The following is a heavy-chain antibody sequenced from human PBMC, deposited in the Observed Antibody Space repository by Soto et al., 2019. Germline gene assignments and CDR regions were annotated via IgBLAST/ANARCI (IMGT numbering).Heavy chain of an antibody. CDR2: VKDGGHT. V-gene: IGHV4-34*01. J-gene: IGHJ4*02. Sequence: QVQLQQWGAGLLKPSETLSLNCAVTGGSLSGYYWSWIRQPPGKGLEWIGEVKDGGHTNYSPSLRGXXTXSXGTYNNLFSLRLNSVTAADTGVYYCARGQEGVVATHWDQGSLVTVSS. CDR3: ARGQEGVVATH. D-gene: IGHD5-12*01. CDR1: GGSLSGYY.